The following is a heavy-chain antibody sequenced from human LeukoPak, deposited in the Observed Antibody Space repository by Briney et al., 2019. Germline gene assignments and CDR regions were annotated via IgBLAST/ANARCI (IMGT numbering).Heavy chain of an antibody. Sequence: GGSLRLSCAASGFTFDNYGMTWVRQVPGKGLEWVSGVNWNGGSTGYADSVKGRFTISRDNAKNSLYLQMNSLRAEDTALYYCARDHYDFWSGYGKASYFDYWGQGTLVTVSS. J-gene: IGHJ4*02. CDR1: GFTFDNYG. CDR2: VNWNGGST. V-gene: IGHV3-20*04. D-gene: IGHD3-3*01. CDR3: ARDHYDFWSGYGKASYFDY.